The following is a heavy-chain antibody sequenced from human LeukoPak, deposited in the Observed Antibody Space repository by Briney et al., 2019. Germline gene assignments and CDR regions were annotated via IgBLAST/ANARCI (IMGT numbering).Heavy chain of an antibody. CDR3: AKGSPNRVVVPAAIVSYYYYYGMDV. Sequence: GGSLRLSCAASGSTFSSYAMSWVRQAPGKGLEWVSAISGSGGSTYYADSVKGRFTISRDNSKNTLYLQMNSLRAEDTAVYYCAKGSPNRVVVPAAIVSYYYYYGMDVWGQGTTVTVSS. D-gene: IGHD2-2*02. J-gene: IGHJ6*02. CDR2: ISGSGGST. CDR1: GSTFSSYA. V-gene: IGHV3-23*01.